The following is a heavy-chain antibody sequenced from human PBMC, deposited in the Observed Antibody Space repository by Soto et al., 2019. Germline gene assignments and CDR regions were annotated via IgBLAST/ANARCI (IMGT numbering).Heavy chain of an antibody. CDR3: ARGDYGDYGVYFDY. Sequence: SETLSLTCTVSGGSISSYYWSWIRQPPGKGLEWIGYIYYSGSTNYNPSLKSRVNISVDTSKNQFSLKLSSVTAADTAVYYCARGDYGDYGVYFDYWGQGTLVTVSS. J-gene: IGHJ4*02. V-gene: IGHV4-59*01. CDR1: GGSISSYY. D-gene: IGHD4-17*01. CDR2: IYYSGST.